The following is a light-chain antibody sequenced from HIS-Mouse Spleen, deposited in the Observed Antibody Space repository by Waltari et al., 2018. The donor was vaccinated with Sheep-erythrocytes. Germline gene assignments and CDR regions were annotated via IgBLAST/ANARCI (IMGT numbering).Light chain of an antibody. Sequence: QSALTQPPSASGSPGQSVTIPCTATSSAVGGYNYVSWNQQHPGKAPKLMIYEVSKRPSGVPDRFSGSKSGNTASLTVSGLQAEDEADYYCSSYAGSNNWVFGGGTKLTVL. J-gene: IGLJ3*02. CDR2: EVS. V-gene: IGLV2-8*01. CDR1: SSAVGGYNY. CDR3: SSYAGSNNWV.